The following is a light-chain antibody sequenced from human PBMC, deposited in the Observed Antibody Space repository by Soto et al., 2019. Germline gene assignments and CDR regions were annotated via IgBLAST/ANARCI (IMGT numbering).Light chain of an antibody. CDR2: LEGSGRY. J-gene: IGLJ3*02. V-gene: IGLV4-60*02. CDR3: ETWDSNTRV. CDR1: SGHSTYI. Sequence: QPVLTQSSSASASLGSSVKLTCTLSSGHSTYIIAWHQQQPGKAPRYLMNLEGSGRYNRGSGVPYRFSGSSSGADRYLTISNLQFEDEADYYCETWDSNTRVFGGGTKVTVL.